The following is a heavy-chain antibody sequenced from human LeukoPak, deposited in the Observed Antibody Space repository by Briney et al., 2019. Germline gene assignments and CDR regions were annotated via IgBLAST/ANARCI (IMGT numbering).Heavy chain of an antibody. D-gene: IGHD6-19*01. Sequence: GRSLRLSCAVSGFTFSSYGMHWVRRAPGKGLEWVAFIWYDGSKKYYADSVKGRFTISRDNAKNSLNLQMNSLRAEDTAVYYCARESGQTSGWYGINYWGQGTLVTVSS. V-gene: IGHV3-33*08. CDR1: GFTFSSYG. CDR3: ARESGQTSGWYGINY. CDR2: IWYDGSKK. J-gene: IGHJ4*02.